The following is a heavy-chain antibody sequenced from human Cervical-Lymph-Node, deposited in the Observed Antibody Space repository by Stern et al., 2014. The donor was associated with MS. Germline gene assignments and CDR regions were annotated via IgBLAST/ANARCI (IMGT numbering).Heavy chain of an antibody. J-gene: IGHJ4*02. CDR3: ARDIVSRVTIFGLENLALDY. D-gene: IGHD3-3*01. V-gene: IGHV1-18*01. CDR1: GYTFTYYG. CDR2: INPYNGNT. Sequence: QVQLVQSGAEVKKPGASVKVSCKASGYTFTYYGVSWVRQAPGQGLEWMGWINPYNGNTNYAQNLQDRVTMTTDTSTSTAYMELRSLKSDDTAVYYCARDIVSRVTIFGLENLALDYWGQGTLVTVSS.